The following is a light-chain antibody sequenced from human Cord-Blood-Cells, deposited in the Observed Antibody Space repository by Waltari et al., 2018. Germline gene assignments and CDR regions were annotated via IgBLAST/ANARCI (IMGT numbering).Light chain of an antibody. V-gene: IGLV2-23*01. J-gene: IGLJ3*02. CDR2: EGS. Sequence: QSALTQPASVSGSPGQSITIPCPGTSRDVGGYNLVSWYQQHPGKSPNLMIYEGSKRPSGVPNRFSGSKSGNTASLTISGLQAEDEADYYCCSHAGSSTLVFGGGTKLTVL. CDR3: CSHAGSSTLV. CDR1: SRDVGGYNL.